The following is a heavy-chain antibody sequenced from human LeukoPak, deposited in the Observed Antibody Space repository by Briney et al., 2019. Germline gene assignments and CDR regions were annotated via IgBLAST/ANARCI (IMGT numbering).Heavy chain of an antibody. CDR2: IYYSGST. D-gene: IGHD1-26*01. V-gene: IGHV4-59*01. CDR3: ARVLVGGKPGGATTGHYYYYYMDV. Sequence: SETLSLTCTVSGGSISSYYWSWIRQPPGKGLEWIGYIYYSGSTNYNPSLKSRVTISVDTSKNQFSLMLSSVTAADTAVYYCARVLVGGKPGGATTGHYYYYYMDVWGKGTTVTISS. J-gene: IGHJ6*03. CDR1: GGSISSYY.